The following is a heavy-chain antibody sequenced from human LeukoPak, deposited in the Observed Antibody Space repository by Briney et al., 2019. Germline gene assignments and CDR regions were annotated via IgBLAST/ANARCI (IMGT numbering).Heavy chain of an antibody. CDR1: GYTFTSYG. CDR2: ISAYNGNT. CDR3: ARVGYCTNGVCYDAFDI. D-gene: IGHD2-8*01. V-gene: IGHV1-18*01. Sequence: GASVKVSCKASGYTFTSYGISWVRQAPGQGLEWMGWISAYNGNTNYAQKLQGRVTMTTDTSTSTAYMELRSLRSDDTAVYYCARVGYCTNGVCYDAFDIWGQGTMVTVSS. J-gene: IGHJ3*02.